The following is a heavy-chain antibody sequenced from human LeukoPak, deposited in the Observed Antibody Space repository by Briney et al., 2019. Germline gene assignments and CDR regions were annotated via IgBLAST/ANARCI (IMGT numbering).Heavy chain of an antibody. V-gene: IGHV3-9*01. CDR2: ISWDSGHS. Sequence: GGSLRLSCAASGFTFDDYAMHWVRQPPGKGLEWVSSISWDSGHSVHADAVQGRFTISRDNAKNSLYPQMNNLRPEDTALYYCIKDLRLDLHLDTFEIWGKGTMVTVSS. CDR1: GFTFDDYA. J-gene: IGHJ3*02. CDR3: IKDLRLDLHLDTFEI. D-gene: IGHD1-7*01.